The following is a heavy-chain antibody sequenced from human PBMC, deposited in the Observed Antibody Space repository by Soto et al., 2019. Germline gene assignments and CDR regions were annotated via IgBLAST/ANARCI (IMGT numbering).Heavy chain of an antibody. D-gene: IGHD1-26*01. J-gene: IGHJ4*02. V-gene: IGHV1-18*01. CDR2: ISPHNGNT. CDR3: AREPNRWELLPVY. CDR1: GYPFTSNR. Sequence: GPEVKKTGASVKVSCKTSGYPFTSNRLSWVRRAPGQGLEWMGWISPHNGNTNYAQKLQGRVTMTTDTSTSTAYMELRSLRSDDTAVYYCAREPNRWELLPVYWGQGTLVTVSS.